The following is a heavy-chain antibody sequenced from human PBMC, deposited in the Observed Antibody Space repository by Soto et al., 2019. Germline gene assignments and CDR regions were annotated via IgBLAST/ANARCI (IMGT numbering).Heavy chain of an antibody. D-gene: IGHD4-17*01. Sequence: PGGSLRLSCAASGFTFSSYAMHWVRQAPGKGLEWVAVISYDGSNKYYADSVKGRFTISRDNSKNTLYLQMNSLRAEDTAVYYCARDRTTVTSYYGMDVWGQGTTVTVS. J-gene: IGHJ6*02. CDR1: GFTFSSYA. V-gene: IGHV3-30-3*01. CDR2: ISYDGSNK. CDR3: ARDRTTVTSYYGMDV.